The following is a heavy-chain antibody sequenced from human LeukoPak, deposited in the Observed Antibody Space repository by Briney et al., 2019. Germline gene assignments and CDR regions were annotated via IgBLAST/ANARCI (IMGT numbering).Heavy chain of an antibody. D-gene: IGHD1-26*01. Sequence: PGGSLRLSCAASGFTFSSYSMNWVRQAPGKGLEWVSSISSSSSYIYYADSVKGRFTISRDNAKNSLYLQMNSLRAEDTAVYYCARDRGRATGFDYWGQGTLVTVSS. CDR1: GFTFSSYS. J-gene: IGHJ4*02. CDR3: ARDRGRATGFDY. CDR2: ISSSSSYI. V-gene: IGHV3-21*01.